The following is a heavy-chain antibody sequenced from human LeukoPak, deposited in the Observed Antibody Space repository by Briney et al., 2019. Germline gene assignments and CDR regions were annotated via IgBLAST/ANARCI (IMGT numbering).Heavy chain of an antibody. D-gene: IGHD4-17*01. CDR1: GFTFSSYW. J-gene: IGHJ4*02. CDR3: ARENGDSCVGNRYYFDY. Sequence: GGSLRLSCAASGFTFSSYWMSWVRQAPGKGLEWVANIKQDGSEKYYVDSVKGRFTISRDNAKNSLYLQMNSLRAEDTAVYYCARENGDSCVGNRYYFDYWGQGTLVTVSS. CDR2: IKQDGSEK. V-gene: IGHV3-7*01.